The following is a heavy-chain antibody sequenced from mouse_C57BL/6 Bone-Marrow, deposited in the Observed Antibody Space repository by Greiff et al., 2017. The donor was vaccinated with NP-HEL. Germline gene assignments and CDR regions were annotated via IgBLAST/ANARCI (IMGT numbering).Heavy chain of an antibody. D-gene: IGHD2-3*01. V-gene: IGHV5-12*01. CDR2: ISNGGGST. Sequence: EVQLVESGGGLVQPGGSLKLSCAASGFTFSDYYMYWVRQTPEKRLEWVAYISNGGGSTYYPDTVKGRFTISRDNAKNTLYLQMSRLKSEDTAMYYCARRYDHWYFDVWGTGTTVTVSS. J-gene: IGHJ1*03. CDR1: GFTFSDYY. CDR3: ARRYDHWYFDV.